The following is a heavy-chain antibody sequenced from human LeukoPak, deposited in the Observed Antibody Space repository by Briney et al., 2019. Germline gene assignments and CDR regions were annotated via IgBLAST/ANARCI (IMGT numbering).Heavy chain of an antibody. V-gene: IGHV3-23*01. CDR3: AKDPTYYYDSSGDDAFDI. CDR1: GFTFSSYA. Sequence: GSLRLSCAASGFTFSSYAMSWVRQAPGKGLEWVSAISGSGGSTYYADSVKGRFTISRDNSKNTLYLQMDSLRAEDTAVYYCAKDPTYYYDSSGDDAFDIWGQGTMVTVSS. D-gene: IGHD3-22*01. J-gene: IGHJ3*02. CDR2: ISGSGGST.